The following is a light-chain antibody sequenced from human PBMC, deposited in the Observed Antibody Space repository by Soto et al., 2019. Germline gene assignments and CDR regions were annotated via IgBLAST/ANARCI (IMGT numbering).Light chain of an antibody. CDR1: QSLLHSNGYNY. J-gene: IGKJ2*01. Sequence: DIVMTQSPLSLPVTPGEPASISCRSSQSLLHSNGYNYLDWYLQKPGQSPQLLIYLGSNLASGVPDRFSGRESGTDFTLKISRMEAEDVGVYYCMQALQTPPYSFGQGTKLEMK. V-gene: IGKV2-28*01. CDR3: MQALQTPPYS. CDR2: LGS.